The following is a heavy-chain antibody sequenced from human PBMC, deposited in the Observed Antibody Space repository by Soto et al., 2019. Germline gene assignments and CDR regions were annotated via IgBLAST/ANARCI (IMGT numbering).Heavy chain of an antibody. CDR2: ISAYNGKT. J-gene: IGHJ4*01. V-gene: IGHV1-18*01. CDR3: ARDLTDIVVVVAAGSWNDVMDY. CDR1: GYTFTSYG. D-gene: IGHD2-15*01. Sequence: GASVKVSCKASGYTFTSYGISWVRQAPGQGLEWKGWISAYNGKTNYAQKNQGRFTMTTDTSTSTAYMELRSLRSDDTAVYYCARDLTDIVVVVAAGSWNDVMDYWG.